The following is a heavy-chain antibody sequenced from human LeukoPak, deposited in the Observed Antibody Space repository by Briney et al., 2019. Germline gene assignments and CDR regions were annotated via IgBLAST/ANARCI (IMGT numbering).Heavy chain of an antibody. Sequence: GGSLRPSCAASGFTVSSNYMRWVRQAPGKGLEWVSVIYSGGSTYYADSVKGRFTISRDNSKNTLYLQMNSLRAEDTAVYYCARAVRTRVNDAFDIWGQGTMVTVSS. CDR2: IYSGGST. V-gene: IGHV3-66*01. CDR3: ARAVRTRVNDAFDI. D-gene: IGHD1/OR15-1a*01. CDR1: GFTVSSNY. J-gene: IGHJ3*02.